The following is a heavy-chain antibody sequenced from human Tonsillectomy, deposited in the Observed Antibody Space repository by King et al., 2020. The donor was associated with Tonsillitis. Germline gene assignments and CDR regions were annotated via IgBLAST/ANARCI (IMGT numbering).Heavy chain of an antibody. Sequence: VQLVESGGGLVKLGGSLRLSCAVSGLTFSDAWMSWIRQPPGKGLEWVGRILSGGTTNYAEPAKGRFTISRDDSKNTLYLQMNSLKIEDTAVYYCVHDYYDFSGQGGAHGHWGQGTLVTVSS. D-gene: IGHD3-22*01. CDR3: VHDYYDFSGQGGAHGH. CDR2: ILSGGTT. V-gene: IGHV3-15*01. CDR1: GLTFSDAW. J-gene: IGHJ4*02.